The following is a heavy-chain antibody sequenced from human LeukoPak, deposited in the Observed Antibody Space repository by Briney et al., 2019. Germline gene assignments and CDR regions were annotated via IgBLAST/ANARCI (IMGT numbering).Heavy chain of an antibody. CDR2: ISCYNGDT. J-gene: IGHJ4*02. V-gene: IGHV1-18*04. D-gene: IGHD6-19*01. CDR3: ARDYIAPYSSGWYPDY. CDR1: GYSFTSYA. Sequence: ASVKVSCKASGYSFTSYAISWLRQAPGQGLEWMGWISCYNGDTKYAQKVQGRVTMTTDTSTSTAYMDLRNLRSDDTAVYYRARDYIAPYSSGWYPDYWGQGTLVTVSS.